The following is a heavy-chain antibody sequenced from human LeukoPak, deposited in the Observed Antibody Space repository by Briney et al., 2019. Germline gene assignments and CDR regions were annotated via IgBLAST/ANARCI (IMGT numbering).Heavy chain of an antibody. J-gene: IGHJ4*02. Sequence: GRSLRLSCAASGFTFDDYGMHWVRQAPGKGLEWVSGISWNSGSIGYADSVKGRFTISRDNAKNSLYLQMNSLRAEDTALYYCAKDRGSQMYYFDYWGQGTLVTVSS. D-gene: IGHD5-24*01. V-gene: IGHV3-9*01. CDR3: AKDRGSQMYYFDY. CDR1: GFTFDDYG. CDR2: ISWNSGSI.